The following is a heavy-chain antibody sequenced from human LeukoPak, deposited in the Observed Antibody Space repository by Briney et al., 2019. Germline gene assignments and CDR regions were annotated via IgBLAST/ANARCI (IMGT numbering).Heavy chain of an antibody. V-gene: IGHV4-34*01. J-gene: IGHJ6*03. CDR1: GGSFSGYS. D-gene: IGHD5-24*01. CDR2: INHSGST. Sequence: SETLSLTFAVSGGSFSGYSWSWIRQPPGKGLEWIGDINHSGSTNYKPSLKSRVTISVDTSKNQFSLKLSSVTAADTAVYYCAREWLSYSYYMDVWGKGTTVTVSS. CDR3: AREWLSYSYYMDV.